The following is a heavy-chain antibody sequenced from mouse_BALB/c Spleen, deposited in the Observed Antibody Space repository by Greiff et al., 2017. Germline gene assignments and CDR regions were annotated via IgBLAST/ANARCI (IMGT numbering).Heavy chain of an antibody. CDR3: ARAYGKGRHCYAMDY. CDR2: IWGDGST. Sequence: VQVVESGPGLVAPSQSLSITCTVSGFSLTGYGVNWVRQPPGKGLEWLGMIWGDGSTDYNSALKSRLSISKDNSKSQVFLKMNSLQTDDTARYYCARAYGKGRHCYAMDYWGQGTSVTVSS. V-gene: IGHV2-6-7*01. J-gene: IGHJ4*01. D-gene: IGHD2-1*01. CDR1: GFSLTGYG.